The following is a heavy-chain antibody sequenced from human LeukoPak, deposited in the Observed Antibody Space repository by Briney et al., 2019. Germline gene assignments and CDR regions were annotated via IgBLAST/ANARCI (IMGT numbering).Heavy chain of an antibody. CDR3: AKDLGSSGWYIDY. V-gene: IGHV3-66*01. Sequence: GGSLRLSCAASGFTVSSNDMSWVRQAPGKGLQGVSIIHISDGTYYADSVKGRFTISRDNSKNTLYLQMNSLRAEDTAVYYCAKDLGSSGWYIDYWGQGTLVTVSS. D-gene: IGHD6-19*01. J-gene: IGHJ4*02. CDR2: IHISDGT. CDR1: GFTVSSND.